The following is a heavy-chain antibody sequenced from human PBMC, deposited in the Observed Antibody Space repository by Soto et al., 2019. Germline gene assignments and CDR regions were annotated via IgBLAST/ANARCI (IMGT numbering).Heavy chain of an antibody. J-gene: IGHJ4*02. CDR2: IIPIFGTA. CDR3: ARWGARNIVARYYFDY. CDR1: GGTFSSYA. D-gene: IGHD5-12*01. V-gene: IGHV1-69*12. Sequence: QVQLVQSGAEVKKPGSSVKVSCKASGGTFSSYAISWVRQAPGQGLEWMGGIIPIFGTANYAQKLQGRVTITADESTSTAYMELSSLRSEDTAVYYCARWGARNIVARYYFDYWGQGTLVTVSS.